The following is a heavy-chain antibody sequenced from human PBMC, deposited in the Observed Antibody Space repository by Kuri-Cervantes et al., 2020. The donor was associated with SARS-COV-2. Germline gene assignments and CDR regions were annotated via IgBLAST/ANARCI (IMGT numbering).Heavy chain of an antibody. CDR1: GYTFTSYY. V-gene: IGHV1-46*01. Sequence: ASVKVSCKASGYTFTSYYMHWVRQAPGQGLEWMGIISPSGGSTSYAQKFQGRVTMTRDTSTSTVYMELSSLRSDDTAVYYCARDPGGLDAFDIWGQGTMVTVSS. CDR3: ARDPGGLDAFDI. D-gene: IGHD4-23*01. CDR2: ISPSGGST. J-gene: IGHJ3*02.